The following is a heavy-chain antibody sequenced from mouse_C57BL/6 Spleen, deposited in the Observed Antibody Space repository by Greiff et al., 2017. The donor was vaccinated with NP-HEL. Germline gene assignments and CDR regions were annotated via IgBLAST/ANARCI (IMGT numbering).Heavy chain of an antibody. CDR1: GYTFTSYW. J-gene: IGHJ2*01. D-gene: IGHD1-1*01. V-gene: IGHV1-5*01. CDR2: IYPGNSDT. Sequence: VQLQQSGTVLARPGASVKMSCKTSGYTFTSYWMHWVKQRPGQGLEWIGAIYPGNSDTSYNQKFKGKAKLTAVTSASTAYMELSSLTYEDSAVYSCGTVDLYFDYWGQGPTLTVSS. CDR3: GTVDLYFDY.